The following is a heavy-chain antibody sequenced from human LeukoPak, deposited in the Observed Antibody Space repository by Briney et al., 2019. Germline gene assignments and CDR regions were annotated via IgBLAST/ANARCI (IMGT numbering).Heavy chain of an antibody. CDR2: INSDGSST. CDR3: AREEYSVRRGARPDH. V-gene: IGHV3-74*01. CDR1: GFTFNNYW. D-gene: IGHD4-11*01. Sequence: GGSLRLSCAASGFTFNNYWMHWVRQAPGKGLVWVSRINSDGSSTGYADSVRGRFTISRDTAKNTLYLQMNSVRVEDTAMYYCAREEYSVRRGARPDHWGQGTLVIVSS. J-gene: IGHJ4*02.